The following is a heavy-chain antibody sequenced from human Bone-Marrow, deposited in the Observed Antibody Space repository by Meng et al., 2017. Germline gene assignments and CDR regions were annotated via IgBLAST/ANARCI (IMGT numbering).Heavy chain of an antibody. Sequence: GESLKISWAAPGFSFSSYAMSWVRHAPGKGLEWVSALSSGGFTTYYADSVKGRFTIPRHNSKNTLYLPMNSLRAEDAALYFCAKYSSGLGDCFDYWGQGALVTVSS. CDR3: AKYSSGLGDCFDY. CDR2: LSSGGFTT. D-gene: IGHD3-16*01. CDR1: GFSFSSYA. V-gene: IGHV3-23*01. J-gene: IGHJ4*02.